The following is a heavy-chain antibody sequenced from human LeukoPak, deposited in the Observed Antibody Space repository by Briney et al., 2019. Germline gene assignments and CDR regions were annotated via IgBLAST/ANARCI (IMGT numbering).Heavy chain of an antibody. Sequence: GGSLRLSCAASRFTLSNYATHWVRQPAGEGLEWVSALGTAGDTFYPGSVKGRFTISRDNAKKSLFLQMNSLRAEDTAVYYCARQDTPHGNFDYWGQGTLVTVSS. CDR2: LGTAGDT. CDR3: ARQDTPHGNFDY. J-gene: IGHJ4*02. V-gene: IGHV3-13*01. D-gene: IGHD5-24*01. CDR1: RFTLSNYA.